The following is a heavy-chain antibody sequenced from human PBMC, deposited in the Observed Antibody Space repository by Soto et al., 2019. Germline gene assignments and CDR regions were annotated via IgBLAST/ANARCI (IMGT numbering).Heavy chain of an antibody. D-gene: IGHD2-15*01. J-gene: IGHJ4*02. CDR1: GFTFSSYA. CDR2: ISGSGGST. Sequence: GGSLRLSCAASGFTFSSYAMSWVRQAPGKGLEWVSAISGSGGSTYYADSVKGRFTISRDNSKNTLYLQMNSLRAEDTAVYYCAKDLGYCSGGSCYRLGKYYFDYWGQGTLVTVSS. V-gene: IGHV3-23*01. CDR3: AKDLGYCSGGSCYRLGKYYFDY.